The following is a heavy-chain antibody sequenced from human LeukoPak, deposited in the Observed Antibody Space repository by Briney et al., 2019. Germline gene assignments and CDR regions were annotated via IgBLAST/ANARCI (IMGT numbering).Heavy chain of an antibody. CDR2: IYSGGST. D-gene: IGHD6-13*01. CDR3: ASGRWDSSSWYDKSYYFDY. J-gene: IGHJ4*02. Sequence: GGSLRLSCAASGFIVSSNYMSWVRQAPGKGLEWVSVIYSGGSTYYADSVKGRFTISRDNSKNTLYLQMNSLRAEDTAVYYCASGRWDSSSWYDKSYYFDYWGQGTLVTVSS. V-gene: IGHV3-66*02. CDR1: GFIVSSNY.